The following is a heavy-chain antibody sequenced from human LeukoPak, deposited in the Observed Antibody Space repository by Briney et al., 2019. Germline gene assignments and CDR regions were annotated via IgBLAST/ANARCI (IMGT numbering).Heavy chain of an antibody. CDR2: INQDGSEK. CDR3: GRDGGGDIVVAFAFDI. Sequence: GGSLRLSCAASGFTSSNYWMSWVRQAPGKGLEWVAHINQDGSEKYYVDSVKGRFTISRDNAKNSLYLQMNSLRAEDTAVYYWGRDGGGDIVVAFAFDIWGQGTMVTVSS. D-gene: IGHD2-15*01. V-gene: IGHV3-7*05. J-gene: IGHJ3*02. CDR1: GFTSSNYW.